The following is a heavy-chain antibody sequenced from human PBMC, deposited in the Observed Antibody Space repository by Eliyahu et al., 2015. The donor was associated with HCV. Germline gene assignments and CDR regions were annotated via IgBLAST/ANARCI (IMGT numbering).Heavy chain of an antibody. CDR2: IKEDGSAK. D-gene: IGHD3-22*01. Sequence: EVQLVESGGGLVQPGGSLRLSCASSGXTFXXYXMXWVRQAPGKGLEGVANIKEDGSAKDYVDSVKGRFIISRDNAKNSLYLQMNSLRAEDTAVYYCARGPYYYGGSTYSYFDYWGQGALVTVSS. J-gene: IGHJ4*02. CDR3: ARGPYYYGGSTYSYFDY. CDR1: GXTFXXYX. V-gene: IGHV3-7*01.